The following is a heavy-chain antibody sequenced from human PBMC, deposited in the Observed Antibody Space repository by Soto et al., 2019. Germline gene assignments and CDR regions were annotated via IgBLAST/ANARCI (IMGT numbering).Heavy chain of an antibody. Sequence: QVQLVQSGAEVKKPGSSVKVSCKASGGTFSSYAISWVRQAPGQGLEWMGGIIPIFGTANYAQKFQGRVTIPADESTSTAYMELSSLRSEDTAVYYCARADDYGDYGPKYDFDYWGQGTLVTVSS. CDR2: IIPIFGTA. D-gene: IGHD4-17*01. J-gene: IGHJ4*02. V-gene: IGHV1-69*12. CDR1: GGTFSSYA. CDR3: ARADDYGDYGPKYDFDY.